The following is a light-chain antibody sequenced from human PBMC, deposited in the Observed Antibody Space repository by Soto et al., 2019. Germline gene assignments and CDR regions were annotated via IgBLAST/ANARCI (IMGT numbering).Light chain of an antibody. CDR3: QQYNIWPPWT. CDR2: GAS. CDR1: QSVSSN. J-gene: IGKJ1*01. Sequence: EIMMTQSPATLSVSPGERDTLSCSSSQSVSSNLAWYQQKPGQAPRLLIYGASSRATGIPDRFSGSGSGTEFTLTISSLQSEDFAVYYCQQYNIWPPWTFGQGTKV. V-gene: IGKV3D-15*01.